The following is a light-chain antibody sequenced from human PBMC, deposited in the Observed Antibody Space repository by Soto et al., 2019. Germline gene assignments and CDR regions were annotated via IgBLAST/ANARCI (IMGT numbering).Light chain of an antibody. Sequence: EIVMTQSPATLSVSPGERATLSCRASQSISSNLGWYQQRPGQAPRLLIYGASTRATGIPARFSGSGSGTEFTLTISSLQSEDFAVYYCQQYGSSRTFGQGTKVEIK. V-gene: IGKV3-15*01. CDR2: GAS. J-gene: IGKJ1*01. CDR1: QSISSN. CDR3: QQYGSSRT.